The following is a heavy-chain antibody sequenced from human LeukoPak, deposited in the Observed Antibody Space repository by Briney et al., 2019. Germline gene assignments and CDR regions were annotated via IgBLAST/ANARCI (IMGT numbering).Heavy chain of an antibody. D-gene: IGHD6-6*01. Sequence: PSETLSLTCAVYGGSFSGYYWSWIRQPPGKGLEWIGEINHSGSTNYNPSLKSRVTISVDTSKNQFSLKLSSVTAADTAVYYCARALPGAARAYWFDPWGQGTLVIVSS. CDR2: INHSGST. J-gene: IGHJ5*02. CDR1: GGSFSGYY. CDR3: ARALPGAARAYWFDP. V-gene: IGHV4-34*01.